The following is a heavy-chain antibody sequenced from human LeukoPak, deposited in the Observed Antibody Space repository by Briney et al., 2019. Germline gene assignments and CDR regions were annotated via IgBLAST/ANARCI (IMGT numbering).Heavy chain of an antibody. J-gene: IGHJ4*02. CDR2: IYPGDSGT. Sequence: GESRKISCNGYRYSFTSVAIGCVRQVPGKGLEWMGIIYPGDSGTIYSPCFQGKVTTSADKSMSSAYRHWSSLKAEDTAMYYCERKRDRSGYYLDYWGQGALVTVSS. CDR1: RYSFTSVA. V-gene: IGHV5-51*01. D-gene: IGHD3-22*01. CDR3: ERKRDRSGYYLDY.